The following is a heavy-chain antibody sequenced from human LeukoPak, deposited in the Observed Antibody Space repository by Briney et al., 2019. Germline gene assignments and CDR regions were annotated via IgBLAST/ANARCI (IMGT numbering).Heavy chain of an antibody. CDR1: GGSISSYY. CDR3: GAGWGSPYYYYNGMDV. D-gene: IGHD3-16*01. V-gene: IGHV4-4*07. CDR2: IYTSGST. Sequence: PSETLSLTCTVSGGSISSYYWSWIRQPAGKGLEWIGRIYTSGSTNYNPSLKSRVTMSVDTSKNQFSLKLSSVTAADTAVYYCGAGWGSPYYYYNGMDVWGQGTTVTVSS. J-gene: IGHJ6*02.